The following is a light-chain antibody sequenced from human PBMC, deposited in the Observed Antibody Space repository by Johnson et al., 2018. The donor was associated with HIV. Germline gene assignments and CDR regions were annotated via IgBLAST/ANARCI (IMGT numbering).Light chain of an antibody. CDR3: GTWDSYLTAGV. J-gene: IGLJ1*01. CDR1: YSNIGSNY. Sequence: QSVLTQPPSVSAAPGQKVTISCSGSYSNIGSNYVSWYQQPPGTALKLLIYDNDKRPTGTSDTFFASKSRTSATLAITGLQMGDEADYYCGTWDSYLTAGVFGSGTKVTVL. CDR2: DND. V-gene: IGLV1-51*01.